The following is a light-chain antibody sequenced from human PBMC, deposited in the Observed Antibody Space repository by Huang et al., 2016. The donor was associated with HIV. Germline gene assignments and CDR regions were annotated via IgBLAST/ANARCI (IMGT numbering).Light chain of an antibody. CDR3: QHSYSTPPVT. Sequence: DIQMTQSPSSLSASVGDRVTITCRASQSISNYLKWYQQKPGKAPKLLIYAASNLQSGVPSRFSGSGSGTDFTLTISSLQPEDFATYYCQHSYSTPPVTFGGGTKVEIK. J-gene: IGKJ4*01. CDR2: AAS. CDR1: QSISNY. V-gene: IGKV1-39*01.